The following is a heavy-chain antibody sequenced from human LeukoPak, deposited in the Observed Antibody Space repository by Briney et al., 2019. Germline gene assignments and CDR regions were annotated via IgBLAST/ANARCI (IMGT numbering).Heavy chain of an antibody. J-gene: IGHJ4*02. D-gene: IGHD5-12*01. V-gene: IGHV1-2*02. Sequence: ASVKVSCKASGYIFSNYDISWVRQAPGQGLERMGWINPNSGGTNYAQKFQGRVTMTRDTSISTAYMELSRLRSDDTAVYYCARYSGYEYYFDYWGQGTLVTVSS. CDR1: GYIFSNYD. CDR3: ARYSGYEYYFDY. CDR2: INPNSGGT.